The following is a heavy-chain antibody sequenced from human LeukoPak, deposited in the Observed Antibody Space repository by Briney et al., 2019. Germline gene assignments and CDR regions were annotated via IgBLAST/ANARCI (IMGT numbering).Heavy chain of an antibody. Sequence: GESLKISCKGSGYSFTSYWIGWVRQIPGKGLEWMGIIYPGDSDTRYSPSFQGQVTISADKSISTAYLQWSSLKASDTAMYYCARLTLERFYYMDVWGKGTTVTVSS. V-gene: IGHV5-51*01. J-gene: IGHJ6*03. CDR1: GYSFTSYW. CDR3: ARLTLERFYYMDV. CDR2: IYPGDSDT.